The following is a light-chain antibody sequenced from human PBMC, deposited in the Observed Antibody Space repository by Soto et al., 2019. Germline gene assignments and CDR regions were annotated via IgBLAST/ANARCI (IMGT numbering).Light chain of an antibody. V-gene: IGKV1-6*01. CDR3: LQYYNYPFT. Sequence: ALQMTQSPSSLSTSVGDRVTITCRASQGIRNDLGWYQQKPGKAPKLLIYAASSLQNWVPSRFSGSGSGTDFTLTISSLQPEDVATYYCLQYYNYPFTFGPGTKVEIK. CDR1: QGIRND. J-gene: IGKJ3*01. CDR2: AAS.